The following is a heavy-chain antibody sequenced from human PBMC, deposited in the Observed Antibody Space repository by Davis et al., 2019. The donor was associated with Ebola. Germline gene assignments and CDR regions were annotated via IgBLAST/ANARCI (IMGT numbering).Heavy chain of an antibody. D-gene: IGHD3-22*01. CDR2: IWYDGSNK. CDR3: TRTSGSYYYDSSGYYTLYYFDY. CDR1: GFTFSSYG. V-gene: IGHV3-33*01. Sequence: GESLKISCAASGFTFSSYGMHWVRQAPGKGLEWVAVIWYDGSNKYYADSVKGRFTISRDNSKNTAYLQMNSLKTEDTAVYYCTRTSGSYYYDSSGYYTLYYFDYWGQGTLVTVSS. J-gene: IGHJ4*02.